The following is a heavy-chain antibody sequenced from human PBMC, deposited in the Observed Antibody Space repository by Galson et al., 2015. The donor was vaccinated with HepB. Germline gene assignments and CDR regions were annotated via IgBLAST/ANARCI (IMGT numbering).Heavy chain of an antibody. Sequence: ETLSLTCTVSGGSISSSSYYWGWIRQPPGKGLEWIGSIYYSGSTYYNPSLKSRATISVDTSKNQFSLKLSSVTAADTAVYYCASSEQWLVNFTYWGQGTLVTVSS. CDR2: IYYSGST. CDR3: ASSEQWLVNFTY. V-gene: IGHV4-39*01. D-gene: IGHD6-19*01. J-gene: IGHJ4*02. CDR1: GGSISSSSYY.